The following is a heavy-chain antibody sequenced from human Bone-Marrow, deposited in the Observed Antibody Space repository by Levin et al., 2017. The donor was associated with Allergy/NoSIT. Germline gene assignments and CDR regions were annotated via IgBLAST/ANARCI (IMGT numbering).Heavy chain of an antibody. Sequence: GESLKISCAASGFSFSAYAMHWVRQAPAKGPEWLAVISYDGNNTYYKDSVKGRFTISRDNSENKLYLQMNDLRAEDTALYYCTRMLATMARNLRRKAFDIWGQGTVVTVSS. D-gene: IGHD3-10*01. V-gene: IGHV3-30-3*01. CDR2: ISYDGNNT. CDR3: TRMLATMARNLRRKAFDI. CDR1: GFSFSAYA. J-gene: IGHJ3*02.